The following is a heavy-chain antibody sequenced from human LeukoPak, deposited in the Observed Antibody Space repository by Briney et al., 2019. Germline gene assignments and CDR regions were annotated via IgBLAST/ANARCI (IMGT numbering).Heavy chain of an antibody. V-gene: IGHV3-23*01. CDR2: ISGSGANT. CDR3: AKDRGY. Sequence: GGSLRLSCAASGFTFSTFALTWVRQAPGKGLEWVSAISGSGANTYYADSVKGRFTISRDNSKNTVYLQMNSLRAEDTAVYYCAKDRGYWGQGTLVTVSS. J-gene: IGHJ4*02. CDR1: GFTFSTFA.